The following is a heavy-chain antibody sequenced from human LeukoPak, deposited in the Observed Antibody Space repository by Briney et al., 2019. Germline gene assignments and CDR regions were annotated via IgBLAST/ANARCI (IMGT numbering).Heavy chain of an antibody. CDR1: GFTFTSSA. CDR3: AARIAAAGTNAFDI. V-gene: IGHV1-58*02. Sequence: SVKVSCKASGFTFTSSAMQWVRQARGQRLEWIGWIVVGSGNTNYAQKFQERVTITRDMSTSTAYMELSSLRSEDTAVYYCAARIAAAGTNAFDIWGQGTMATVSS. CDR2: IVVGSGNT. D-gene: IGHD6-13*01. J-gene: IGHJ3*02.